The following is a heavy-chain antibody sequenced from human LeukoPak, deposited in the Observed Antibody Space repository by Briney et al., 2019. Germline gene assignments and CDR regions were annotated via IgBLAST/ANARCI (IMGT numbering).Heavy chain of an antibody. CDR3: AKDRLATMIVVGRDAFDI. CDR1: GFTFSSYG. D-gene: IGHD3-22*01. CDR2: ISYDGSNK. J-gene: IGHJ3*02. Sequence: GGSLRLSCAASGFTFSSYGMHWVRQAPGKGLEWVAVISYDGSNKYYADSVKGRFTISRDNSKNTLYLQMNSLRAEDTAVYYCAKDRLATMIVVGRDAFDIWGQGTMVTVSS. V-gene: IGHV3-30*18.